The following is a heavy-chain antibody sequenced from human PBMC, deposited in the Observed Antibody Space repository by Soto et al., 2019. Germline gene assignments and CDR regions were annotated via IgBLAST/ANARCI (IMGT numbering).Heavy chain of an antibody. Sequence: ASVKVSCKASGYTFTNYGITWVRQAPGQGLEWMGWISTYNGNTNHAQKLQDRVIMTTDTSTSTAYLELRSLRSDDAAVYYCARVGFYDRSGYQYQFYYGMDVWGQGTTVTSP. D-gene: IGHD3-22*01. CDR3: ARVGFYDRSGYQYQFYYGMDV. CDR2: ISTYNGNT. J-gene: IGHJ6*02. V-gene: IGHV1-18*01. CDR1: GYTFTNYG.